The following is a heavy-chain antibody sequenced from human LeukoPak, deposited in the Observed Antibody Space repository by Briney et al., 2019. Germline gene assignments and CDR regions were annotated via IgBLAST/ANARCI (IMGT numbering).Heavy chain of an antibody. CDR2: INPNSGGT. J-gene: IGHJ3*02. CDR1: GYTFTGYY. Sequence: GASVKVSCKASGYTFTGYYMHWVRQAPGQGLEWMGWINPNSGGTNYAQKFQGRVTMTRDTSISTAYMELSRLRSDDTAVYYCARDRLITMTLIGAFDIWGQGTMVTVSS. V-gene: IGHV1-2*02. CDR3: ARDRLITMTLIGAFDI. D-gene: IGHD3-22*01.